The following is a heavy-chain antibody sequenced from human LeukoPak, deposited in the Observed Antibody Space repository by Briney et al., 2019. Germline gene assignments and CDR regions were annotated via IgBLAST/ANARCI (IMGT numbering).Heavy chain of an antibody. CDR1: GGSFSGYY. Sequence: SETLSLTCAVYGGSFSGYYWSWIRQPPGKGLEWIGEINHSGSTNYNPSLKSRVTISVDTSKNQFSLKLSSVTAADTAVYYCARQGGFKGYCSSTSCYPLTVWGQGTLVTVSS. CDR2: INHSGST. CDR3: ARQGGFKGYCSSTSCYPLTV. J-gene: IGHJ4*02. V-gene: IGHV4-34*01. D-gene: IGHD2-2*01.